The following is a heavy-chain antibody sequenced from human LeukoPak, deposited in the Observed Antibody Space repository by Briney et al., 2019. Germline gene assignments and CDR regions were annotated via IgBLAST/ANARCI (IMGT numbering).Heavy chain of an antibody. J-gene: IGHJ3*02. Sequence: GGFLRLSCAASGFTFSSYDMHWVRQATGKGLEWVSAIGTAGDTYYPGSVKGRFTISRENAKNSLYLQMNSLRAGDTAVYYCARGMINYGDDAFDIWGQGTMVTVSS. CDR3: ARGMINYGDDAFDI. CDR1: GFTFSSYD. CDR2: IGTAGDT. D-gene: IGHD3-16*01. V-gene: IGHV3-13*01.